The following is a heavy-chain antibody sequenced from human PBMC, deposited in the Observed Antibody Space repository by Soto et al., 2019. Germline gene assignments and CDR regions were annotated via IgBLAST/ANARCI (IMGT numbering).Heavy chain of an antibody. D-gene: IGHD2-2*01. V-gene: IGHV1-69*02. J-gene: IGHJ6*03. Sequence: SVKVSCKASGGTFSSYTISWVRQAPGQGLEWMGRIIPILGIANYAQKFQGRVTITADKSTSTAYMELSSLRSEDTAVYYCASHIVVVPAARDYYYYMDVWGKGTTVTVSS. CDR2: IIPILGIA. CDR3: ASHIVVVPAARDYYYYMDV. CDR1: GGTFSSYT.